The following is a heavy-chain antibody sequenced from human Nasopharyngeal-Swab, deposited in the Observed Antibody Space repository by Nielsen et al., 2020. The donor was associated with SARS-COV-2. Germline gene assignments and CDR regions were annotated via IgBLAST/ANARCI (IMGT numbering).Heavy chain of an antibody. Sequence: GGSLRLSCAASGFTFSSYWMHWVRQAPGKGLVWVSRINSEGSSTSYADSVKGRFTISRDNAKNTLYLQMNSLRAEDTAVYYCAKARGAAAGDFDYWGQGTLVTVSS. CDR3: AKARGAAAGDFDY. D-gene: IGHD6-13*01. J-gene: IGHJ4*02. V-gene: IGHV3-74*01. CDR2: INSEGSST. CDR1: GFTFSSYW.